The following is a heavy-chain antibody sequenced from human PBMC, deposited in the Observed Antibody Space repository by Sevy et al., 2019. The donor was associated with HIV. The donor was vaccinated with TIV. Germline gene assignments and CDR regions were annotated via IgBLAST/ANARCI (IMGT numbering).Heavy chain of an antibody. CDR1: GFTFSSYW. Sequence: GSLRLSCAASGFTFSSYWMSWVRQAPGKGLEWVANIKQDGSEKYYVDSVKGRFTISRDNAKNSLYLQMNSLRAEDTAVYYCARNTYYDFWSGSANYGMDVWGQGTTVTVSS. J-gene: IGHJ6*02. V-gene: IGHV3-7*01. CDR2: IKQDGSEK. D-gene: IGHD3-3*01. CDR3: ARNTYYDFWSGSANYGMDV.